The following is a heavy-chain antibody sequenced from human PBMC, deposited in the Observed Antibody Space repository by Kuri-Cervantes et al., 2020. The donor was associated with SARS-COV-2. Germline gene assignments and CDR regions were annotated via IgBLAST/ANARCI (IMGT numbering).Heavy chain of an antibody. Sequence: ASVKVSCKASGYTFTIYGITWVRQAPGQGLEWMGWISTYNASADYAQKLQGRVTMTTDTSTSIAYMELRSLRSDDTAIYYCAGGFDYGDYPYYYGMDVWGQGTTVTVSS. D-gene: IGHD4-17*01. CDR1: GYTFTIYG. V-gene: IGHV1-18*04. CDR2: ISTYNASA. CDR3: AGGFDYGDYPYYYGMDV. J-gene: IGHJ6*02.